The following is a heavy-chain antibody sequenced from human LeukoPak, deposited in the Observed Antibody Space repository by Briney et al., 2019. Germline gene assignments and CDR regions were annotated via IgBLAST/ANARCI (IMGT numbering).Heavy chain of an antibody. CDR2: IIPIFGTA. CDR1: GYTFTSYG. D-gene: IGHD4-17*01. Sequence: SVKVSCKASGYTFTSYGISWVRQAPGQGLEWMGGIIPIFGTANYAQKFQGRVTITADESTSTAYMELSSLRSEDTAVYYCARGGIATVTTVDYWGQGTLVTVSS. J-gene: IGHJ4*02. CDR3: ARGGIATVTTVDY. V-gene: IGHV1-69*13.